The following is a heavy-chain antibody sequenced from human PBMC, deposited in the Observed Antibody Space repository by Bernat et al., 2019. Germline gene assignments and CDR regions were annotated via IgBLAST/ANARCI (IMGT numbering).Heavy chain of an antibody. CDR2: ISGSGGST. V-gene: IGHV3-23*04. J-gene: IGHJ4*02. D-gene: IGHD6-19*01. Sequence: EVQLVESGGGLVQPGGSLRLSCAASGFTFSSYAMSWVRQAPGKGLEWVSAISGSGGSTYYADSVKGRFTISRDNSKNTLYLQMNSLRAEDTAVYYCAKESATSIAVAGPLAPSEFDYWGQGTLVTVSS. CDR1: GFTFSSYA. CDR3: AKESATSIAVAGPLAPSEFDY.